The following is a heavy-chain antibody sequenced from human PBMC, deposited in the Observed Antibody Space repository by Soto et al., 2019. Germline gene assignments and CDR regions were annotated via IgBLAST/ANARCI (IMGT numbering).Heavy chain of an antibody. V-gene: IGHV4-39*01. J-gene: IGHJ4*02. D-gene: IGHD2-21*01. CDR1: GGSISSSSYY. CDR3: ARIVGIRTTNGQRYYFDY. CDR2: IYYNGNT. Sequence: QVQLQESGPGLVKPSETLSLSCIVSGGSISSSSYYWGWIRQPPGKGLEWIGSIYYNGNTYYNPSPQSRVTIPADTSKNQFSLMLSSVTAADTAIYYCARIVGIRTTNGQRYYFDYWGQGTLVTVSS.